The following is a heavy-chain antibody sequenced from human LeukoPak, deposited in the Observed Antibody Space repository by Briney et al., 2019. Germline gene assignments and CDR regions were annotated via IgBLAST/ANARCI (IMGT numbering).Heavy chain of an antibody. D-gene: IGHD3-10*01. J-gene: IGHJ6*03. CDR1: GFTFSSYG. CDR3: AKDSITMVRGVIIDLWYMDV. CDR2: ISGSGGST. Sequence: HPGGSLRLSCAASGFTFSSYGMHWVRQAPGKGLEWVSAISGSGGSTYYADSVKGRFTISRDNSKNTLYLQMNSLRAEDTAVYYCAKDSITMVRGVIIDLWYMDVWGKGTTVTISS. V-gene: IGHV3-23*01.